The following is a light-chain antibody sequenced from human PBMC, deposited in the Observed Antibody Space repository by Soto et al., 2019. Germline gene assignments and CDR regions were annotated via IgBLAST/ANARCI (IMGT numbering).Light chain of an antibody. J-gene: IGLJ1*01. Sequence: QSALTQPASVSGSPGQSLSISCTGASSDVGRYNLVSWYQQHPGKAPKLMISEVSKRPSGVSHRFSGSRSGNTASLTISGLQAEDEADYYCCSDAGSDYVFGTGTKLTVL. CDR3: CSDAGSDYV. CDR1: SSDVGRYNL. CDR2: EVS. V-gene: IGLV2-23*02.